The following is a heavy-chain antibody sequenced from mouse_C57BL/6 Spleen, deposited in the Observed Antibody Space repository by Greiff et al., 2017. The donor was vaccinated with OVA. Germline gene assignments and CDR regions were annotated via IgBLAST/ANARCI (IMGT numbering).Heavy chain of an antibody. D-gene: IGHD2-4*01. CDR2: INPNNGGT. V-gene: IGHV1-26*01. Sequence: VQLKQSGPELVKPGASVKISCKASGYTFTDYYMNWVKQSHGKSLEWIGDINPNNGGTSYNQKFKGKATLTVDKSSSTAYMELRSLTSEDSAVYYCARSWRLRRYYAMDYWGQGTSVTVSS. CDR3: ARSWRLRRYYAMDY. CDR1: GYTFTDYY. J-gene: IGHJ4*01.